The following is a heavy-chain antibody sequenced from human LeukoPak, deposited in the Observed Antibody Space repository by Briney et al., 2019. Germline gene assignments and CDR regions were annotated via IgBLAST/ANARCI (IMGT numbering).Heavy chain of an antibody. CDR2: IYSGGST. CDR1: GFTVSSNC. D-gene: IGHD6-13*01. V-gene: IGHV3-53*01. J-gene: IGHJ4*02. CDR3: AKVTFSSSWYPFDY. Sequence: GGSLRLSCAASGFTVSSNCMSWVRQAPGKGLEWVSVIYSGGSTYYADSVKGRFTISRDNSKNTLYLQMNSLRAEDTAVYYCAKVTFSSSWYPFDYWGQGTLVTVSS.